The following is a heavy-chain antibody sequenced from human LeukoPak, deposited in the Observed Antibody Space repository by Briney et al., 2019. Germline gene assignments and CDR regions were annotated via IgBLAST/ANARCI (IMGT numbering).Heavy chain of an antibody. CDR3: ARAYYYDSSGQGYYFDY. J-gene: IGHJ4*02. D-gene: IGHD3-22*01. CDR2: ISSSGSTI. Sequence: GGSLRLSCAASGFTFSSYAMSWVRQAPGKGLEWVSYISSSGSTIYYADSVKGRFTISRDNAKNSLYLQMNSLRAEDTAVYYCARAYYYDSSGQGYYFDYWGQGTLVTVSS. CDR1: GFTFSSYA. V-gene: IGHV3-48*03.